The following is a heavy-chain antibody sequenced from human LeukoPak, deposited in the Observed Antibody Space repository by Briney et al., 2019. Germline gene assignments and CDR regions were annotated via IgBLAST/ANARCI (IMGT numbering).Heavy chain of an antibody. V-gene: IGHV4-34*01. CDR1: GGSFSGYY. Sequence: SETLSLTCAVYGGSFSGYYWSWIRQPPGKGLEWIGEINHSGSTNYNPSLKSRVTISVDTSKNQFSLKLSSVTAADTAVYYCARDQVGATHYWGQGTLVTVSS. CDR3: ARDQVGATHY. CDR2: INHSGST. D-gene: IGHD1-26*01. J-gene: IGHJ4*02.